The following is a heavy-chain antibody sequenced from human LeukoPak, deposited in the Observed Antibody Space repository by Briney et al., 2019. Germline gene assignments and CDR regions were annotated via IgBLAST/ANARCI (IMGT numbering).Heavy chain of an antibody. D-gene: IGHD2-15*01. CDR1: GFTFSDYY. J-gene: IGHJ4*02. Sequence: GGSLRLSCAASGFTFSDYYMSWIRQAPGKGLEWVSYISSSGSTIYYADSVKGRFTISRDNAKNSLYLQMNSLRAEDTAVYYCARYYCSGGSCYSAQFDYWGQGTLVTVSS. CDR3: ARYYCSGGSCYSAQFDY. CDR2: ISSSGSTI. V-gene: IGHV3-11*04.